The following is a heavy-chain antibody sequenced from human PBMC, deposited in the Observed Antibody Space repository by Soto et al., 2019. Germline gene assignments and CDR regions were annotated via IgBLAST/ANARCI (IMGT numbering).Heavy chain of an antibody. Sequence: ASVKVSCKASGYTFSVYHMHWVRQAPGQGLEWMGWVHPNSGGTNYAQSFEGRVTMTRDTSINTAYMELSRLTSDDTAVYYCARSSGGNFGIIVEGSNWFDPWGQGTLVTVSS. J-gene: IGHJ5*02. CDR2: VHPNSGGT. V-gene: IGHV1-2*02. CDR1: GYTFSVYH. D-gene: IGHD3-3*01. CDR3: ARSSGGNFGIIVEGSNWFDP.